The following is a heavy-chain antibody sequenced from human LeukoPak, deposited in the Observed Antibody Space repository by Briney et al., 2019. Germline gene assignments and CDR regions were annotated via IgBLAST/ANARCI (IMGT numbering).Heavy chain of an antibody. V-gene: IGHV3-48*01. J-gene: IGHJ4*02. Sequence: HPGGSLRLSCAASGFTFSSYSMNWVRQARGKGGEGVSYISSSSSTIYYADSVKGRFTISRDNAKNSLYLQMNSLRAEDTAVYYCARDPITYYYGSGSPGYFDYWGQGTLVTVSS. CDR1: GFTFSSYS. CDR3: ARDPITYYYGSGSPGYFDY. D-gene: IGHD3-10*01. CDR2: ISSSSSTI.